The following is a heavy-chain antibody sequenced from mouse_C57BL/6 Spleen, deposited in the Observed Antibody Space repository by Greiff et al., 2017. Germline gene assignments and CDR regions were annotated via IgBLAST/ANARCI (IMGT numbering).Heavy chain of an antibody. D-gene: IGHD2-5*01. J-gene: IGHJ4*01. CDR3: AKCNSNYAYAMDY. Sequence: EVKLVESGGDLVKPGGSLKLSCAASGFTFSSYGMSWVRQTPDKRLEWVATISSGGSYTYYPHSLKGRFTFPRDNAKNTLFMPMSSLKSEDTAKYYGAKCNSNYAYAMDYWGKGTSVTVSS. V-gene: IGHV5-6*02. CDR1: GFTFSSYG. CDR2: ISSGGSYT.